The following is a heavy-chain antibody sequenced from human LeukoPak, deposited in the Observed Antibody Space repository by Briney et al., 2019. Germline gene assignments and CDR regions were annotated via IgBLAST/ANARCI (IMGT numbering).Heavy chain of an antibody. J-gene: IGHJ4*02. CDR1: GFTFSSYS. V-gene: IGHV3-21*04. Sequence: GGSLRLSCAASGFTFSSYSMNWVRQAPGKGLEWVSSISSSSSYIYYADSVKGRFTISRDNSKNTLYLQMNSLRAEDTAAYYCAKEASALWFGELSYYFDCWGQGTLVTVSS. CDR3: AKEASALWFGELSYYFDC. CDR2: ISSSSSYI. D-gene: IGHD3-10*01.